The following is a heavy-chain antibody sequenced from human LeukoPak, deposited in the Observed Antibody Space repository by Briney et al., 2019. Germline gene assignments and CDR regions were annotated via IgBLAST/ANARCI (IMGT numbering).Heavy chain of an antibody. J-gene: IGHJ4*02. CDR2: INTDGSST. CDR3: AREVRGSSGRYYFDY. CDR1: GFTFSSYW. Sequence: GGSLRLSCAASGFTFSSYWMHWVRQAPGKGLVWVSRINTDGSSTSYADSVKGRFTISRDNSKNTLYLQMNSLRAEDTAVYYCAREVRGSSGRYYFDYWGQGTLVTVSS. V-gene: IGHV3-74*01. D-gene: IGHD6-19*01.